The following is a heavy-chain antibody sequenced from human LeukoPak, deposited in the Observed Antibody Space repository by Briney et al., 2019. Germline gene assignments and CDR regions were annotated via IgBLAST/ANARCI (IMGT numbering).Heavy chain of an antibody. CDR2: INHSGST. J-gene: IGHJ4*02. V-gene: IGHV4-34*01. Sequence: PSETLSLTCAVYGGSFSGYYWSWIRQPPGKGLEWLREINHSGSTNYNPSLKSRVTISVDTSKNQFSLKLSSVTAADTAVYYCARTYYDFWSGYLYYFDYWGQGTLVTVSS. CDR1: GGSFSGYY. D-gene: IGHD3-3*01. CDR3: ARTYYDFWSGYLYYFDY.